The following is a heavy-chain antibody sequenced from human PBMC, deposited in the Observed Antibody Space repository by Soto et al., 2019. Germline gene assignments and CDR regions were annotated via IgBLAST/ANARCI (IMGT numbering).Heavy chain of an antibody. CDR3: ARRKSGYSGYYRANDAFDI. J-gene: IGHJ3*02. CDR2: IIPILGIA. D-gene: IGHD5-12*01. V-gene: IGHV1-69*02. CDR1: GGTFSSYT. Sequence: QVQLVQSGAEVKKPGSSVKVSCKASGGTFSSYTISWVRQAPGQGLEWMGRIIPILGIAHYAQKVQGIVTITADKSTGTAYMDLSSLRSEDTPVYYCARRKSGYSGYYRANDAFDIWGQGTMVTVSS.